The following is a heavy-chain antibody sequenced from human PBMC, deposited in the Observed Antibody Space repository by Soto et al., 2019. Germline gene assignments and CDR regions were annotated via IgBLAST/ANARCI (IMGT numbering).Heavy chain of an antibody. CDR1: GYIFVNYG. J-gene: IGHJ6*02. D-gene: IGHD3-16*01. V-gene: IGHV1-18*01. Sequence: QVQLVQSGDEVRKPGSSVKVSCKASGYIFVNYGIAWVRQAPGQGLEWMGWISPYRANTHYASKVQGSNTMTTHTSTTIAFMDLGSLTSDDTAVYYCAMVDNYVTPTPKDVWGQGTPVTVSS. CDR2: ISPYRANT. CDR3: AMVDNYVTPTPKDV.